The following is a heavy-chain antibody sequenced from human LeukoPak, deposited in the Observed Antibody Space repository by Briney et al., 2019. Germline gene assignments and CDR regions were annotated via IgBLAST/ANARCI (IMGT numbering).Heavy chain of an antibody. V-gene: IGHV1-46*01. CDR3: ARSGHCSGTSCYAEGIDY. CDR1: GYTFTSYY. J-gene: IGHJ4*02. CDR2: INPSGGST. D-gene: IGHD2-2*01. Sequence: ASVKVSCKASGYTFTSYYMHWVRQAPGQGLEWMGIINPSGGSTSYAQKFQGRVTMTRDTSTSTVYMELRGLRSDDTAVYYCARSGHCSGTSCYAEGIDYWGQGTLVTVSS.